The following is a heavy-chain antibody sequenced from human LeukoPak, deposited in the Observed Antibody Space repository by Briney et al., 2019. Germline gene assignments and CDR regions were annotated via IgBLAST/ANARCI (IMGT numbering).Heavy chain of an antibody. CDR3: ARDSREDGMDV. Sequence: SVKVSCKASGYTFTSYYMHWVRQAPGQGLEWMGRIIPILGIANYAQKFQGRVTITADKSTSTAYMELSSLRSEDTAVYYCARDSREDGMDVWGQGTTVTVSS. CDR1: GYTFTSYY. D-gene: IGHD1-26*01. CDR2: IIPILGIA. J-gene: IGHJ6*02. V-gene: IGHV1-69*04.